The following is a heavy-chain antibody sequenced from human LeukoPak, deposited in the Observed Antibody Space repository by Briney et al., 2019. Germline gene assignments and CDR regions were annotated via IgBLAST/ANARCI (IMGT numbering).Heavy chain of an antibody. Sequence: ASVKVSCKASGYTFTSYGISWVRQAPGQGLEWMGWISAYNGNTNYAQKLQGRVTMTTDTSTSTAYMELRSLRSDDTAVYYCARDGYYDSSGYLFDYWGQGTLVTVSS. D-gene: IGHD3-22*01. V-gene: IGHV1-18*01. CDR3: ARDGYYDSSGYLFDY. J-gene: IGHJ4*02. CDR2: ISAYNGNT. CDR1: GYTFTSYG.